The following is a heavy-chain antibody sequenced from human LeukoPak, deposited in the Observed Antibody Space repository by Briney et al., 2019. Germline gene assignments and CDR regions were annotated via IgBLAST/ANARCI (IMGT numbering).Heavy chain of an antibody. CDR3: ARDKSTMTYGVYFDY. CDR2: MYPSGNT. D-gene: IGHD5-24*01. J-gene: IGHJ4*02. V-gene: IGHV4-4*07. CDR1: GGSISSYY. Sequence: SETLSLTCTVSGGSISSYYWGWIRQPAGKGLEWIGRMYPSGNTNYNPSLKSRVTMSVDTSKNQFSLKLSSVTAADTAVYYCARDKSTMTYGVYFDYWGQGTLVTVSS.